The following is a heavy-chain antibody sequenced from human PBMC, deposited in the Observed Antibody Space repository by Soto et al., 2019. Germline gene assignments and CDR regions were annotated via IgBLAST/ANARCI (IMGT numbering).Heavy chain of an antibody. D-gene: IGHD5-12*01. CDR1: GYTFTSYA. CDR3: ARDRGSGYDWVDY. CDR2: INAGNGNT. Sequence: QVQLVQSGAEVKKPGASVKVSCKASGYTFTSYAMHWVRQAPGQRLEWMGWINAGNGNTKYSQKFQGRVTITRGTSASTAYMELSSLRSEDTAVYYCARDRGSGYDWVDYWGQGTLVTVSS. J-gene: IGHJ4*02. V-gene: IGHV1-3*01.